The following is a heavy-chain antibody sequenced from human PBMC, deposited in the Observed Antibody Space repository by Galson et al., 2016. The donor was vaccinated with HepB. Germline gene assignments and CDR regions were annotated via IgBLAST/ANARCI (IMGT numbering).Heavy chain of an antibody. CDR3: AKEHYFGSGSYFDS. D-gene: IGHD3-10*01. CDR2: ISSRSASAI. CDR1: EFTFSDYY. Sequence: SLRLSCAASEFTFSDYYMTWIRQAPGKGLEWVSSISSRSASAIHYADSVKGRFTISRDNAKNSLFLQMNSLRAEDTAVYYGAKEHYFGSGSYFDSWGQGTLVTVS. J-gene: IGHJ4*02. V-gene: IGHV3-11*01.